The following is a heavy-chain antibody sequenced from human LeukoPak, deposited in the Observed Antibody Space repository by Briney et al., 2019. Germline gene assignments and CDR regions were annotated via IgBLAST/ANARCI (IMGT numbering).Heavy chain of an antibody. V-gene: IGHV4-59*08. J-gene: IGHJ5*02. Sequence: PAGSLRLSCAASGCTVSSNYMSWIRQPPGKGLQWIANVYYTGSTNYHLSLKRRVTISVDTSKNQFSLKLTSVTAADTAVYYCARLGSGSSIRGFDPWGQGTLVTVSS. CDR3: ARLGSGSSIRGFDP. CDR2: VYYTGST. CDR1: GCTVSSNY. D-gene: IGHD3-10*01.